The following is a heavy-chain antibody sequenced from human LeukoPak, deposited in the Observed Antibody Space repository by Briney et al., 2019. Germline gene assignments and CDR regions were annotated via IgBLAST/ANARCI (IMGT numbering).Heavy chain of an antibody. CDR3: VRSGTSASFDY. CDR2: IKKDGSEK. CDR1: GSTLSSYW. J-gene: IGHJ4*02. D-gene: IGHD1-7*01. V-gene: IGHV3-7*01. Sequence: PGGSLRLSCAASGSTLSSYWMSWVRQAPGKGLEWVANIKKDGSEKWYVDSVEGRFTISRDHAKNSLYLQMNSLRVADTAVYYCVRSGTSASFDYWGQGTLVTVSS.